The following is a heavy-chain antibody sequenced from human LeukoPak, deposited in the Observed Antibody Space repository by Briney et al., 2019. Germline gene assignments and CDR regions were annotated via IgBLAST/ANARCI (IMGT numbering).Heavy chain of an antibody. CDR2: IRSKAYGGTT. CDR1: GFTFGDYA. CDR3: TRDLFVGDYVWGSYRPQPFDY. D-gene: IGHD3-16*02. V-gene: IGHV3-49*03. Sequence: GGSLRLSCTASGFTFGDYAMSWFRQAPGKGLEWVGFIRSKAYGGTTEYAASVKGRFTISRDDSKSIAYLQMNSLKTEDTAVYYCTRDLFVGDYVWGSYRPQPFDYWGQGTLVTVSS. J-gene: IGHJ4*02.